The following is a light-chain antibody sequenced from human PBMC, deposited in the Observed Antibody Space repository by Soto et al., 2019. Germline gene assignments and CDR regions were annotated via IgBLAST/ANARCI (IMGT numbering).Light chain of an antibody. V-gene: IGKV1-5*03. CDR1: QSFSTW. J-gene: IGKJ4*01. CDR3: QQYNDYPLT. Sequence: DIQMTQSPSTLPASVGDRVTITCRASQSFSTWLAWYQQRPGKAPKLLIYKASSLESGVPSRLSGSGSGTEFTLTISSLQPDDFATYYCQQYNDYPLTFGGGTKVEIK. CDR2: KAS.